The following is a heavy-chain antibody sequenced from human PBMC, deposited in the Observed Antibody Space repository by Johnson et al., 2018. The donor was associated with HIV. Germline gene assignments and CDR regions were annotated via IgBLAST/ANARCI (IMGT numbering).Heavy chain of an antibody. CDR2: ISCSGGST. V-gene: IGHV3-23*04. J-gene: IGHJ3*02. Sequence: EVQLVESGGGVVQPGRSLRLSCVASGFTFSSYAMSWVRQAPGKGLEWVSAISCSGGSTYYADSVKVRFTIPRDNSKNMVYLQMNSRRAEDTAVYYCARDRLLWFRELWPHDALDIWGQGTMVTVST. CDR3: ARDRLLWFRELWPHDALDI. CDR1: GFTFSSYA. D-gene: IGHD3-10*01.